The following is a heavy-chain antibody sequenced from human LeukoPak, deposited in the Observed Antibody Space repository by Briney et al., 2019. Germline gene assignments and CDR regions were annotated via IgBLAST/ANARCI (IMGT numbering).Heavy chain of an antibody. Sequence: GASVKVSCKASGYTFTSYGISWVRQAPGQGLEWMGGINPNSGGIKQAQMFQGRVTMTRDTSISTAYMDLTSLRSDDTAVYYCARGRHFDSNGYYAAFYFDSWGQGTLVTVSS. D-gene: IGHD3-22*01. J-gene: IGHJ4*02. V-gene: IGHV1-2*02. CDR1: GYTFTSYG. CDR2: INPNSGGI. CDR3: ARGRHFDSNGYYAAFYFDS.